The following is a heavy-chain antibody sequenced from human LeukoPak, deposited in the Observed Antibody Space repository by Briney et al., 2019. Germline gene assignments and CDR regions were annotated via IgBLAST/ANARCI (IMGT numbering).Heavy chain of an antibody. D-gene: IGHD1-26*01. CDR3: ARVSYYSGSYYYYYYMDV. CDR1: GFTFSSYW. J-gene: IGHJ6*03. V-gene: IGHV3-7*01. Sequence: GGSLRLSCAASGFTFSSYWMSWVRQAPGKGLEWVANIKQDGSEKYYVDSVKGRFTISRDNAKNSLYLQMNSLRAEDTAVYYCARVSYYSGSYYYYYYMDVWGKGTTVTVSS. CDR2: IKQDGSEK.